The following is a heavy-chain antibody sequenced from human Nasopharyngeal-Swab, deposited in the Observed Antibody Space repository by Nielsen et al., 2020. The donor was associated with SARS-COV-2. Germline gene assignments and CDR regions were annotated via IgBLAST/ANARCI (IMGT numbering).Heavy chain of an antibody. Sequence: GSLRLSCTVSGGSISSYYWSWIRQPPGKGLEWIGYIYYSGTTNYNPSLKSRVTISVDTSKTQFSLKLSSVTAADTAVYYCARSGQSGSIWGQGTMVTVSS. V-gene: IGHV4-59*01. D-gene: IGHD1-26*01. J-gene: IGHJ3*02. CDR1: GGSISSYY. CDR3: ARSGQSGSI. CDR2: IYYSGTT.